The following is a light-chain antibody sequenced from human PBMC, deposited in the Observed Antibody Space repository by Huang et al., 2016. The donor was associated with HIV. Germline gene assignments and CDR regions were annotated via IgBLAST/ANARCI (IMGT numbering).Light chain of an antibody. V-gene: IGKV1-39*01. CDR3: QQSYSSPPT. J-gene: IGKJ2*01. CDR1: QSISRY. Sequence: DIQMTQSPSSLSASVGERVTITCRASQSISRYLIWYQQKPGKAPKVLIHSASSLQSGVPSRFSGSGSGTDFTLTISRLQTEDFATYYCQQSYSSPPTFGQGTKVEIK. CDR2: SAS.